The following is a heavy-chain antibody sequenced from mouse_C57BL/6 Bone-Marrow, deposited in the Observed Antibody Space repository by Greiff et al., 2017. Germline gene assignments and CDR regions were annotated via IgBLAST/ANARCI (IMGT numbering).Heavy chain of an antibody. CDR2: IWSGGST. V-gene: IGHV2-2*01. J-gene: IGHJ3*01. Sequence: VMLVESGPGLVQPSQSLSITCTVSGFSLTSYGVHWVRQSPGKGLEWLGVIWSGGSTDYNAAFISRLSISKDNSKSQVFFKMNSLQADDTAIYYCARNDGSSPAWFAYWGQGTLVTVSA. CDR1: GFSLTSYG. D-gene: IGHD1-1*01. CDR3: ARNDGSSPAWFAY.